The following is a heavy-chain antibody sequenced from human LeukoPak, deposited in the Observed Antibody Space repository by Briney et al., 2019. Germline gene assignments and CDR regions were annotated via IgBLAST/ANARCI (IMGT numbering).Heavy chain of an antibody. Sequence: SETLSLTCAVYGGSFSGYYWSWIRQPPGKGLEWIGEINHSGSTNYNPSLKSRVTISVDTSKNQFSLKLSSVTAADTAVYFCARSFLRRNWDWFDPWGQGTLVTVSS. J-gene: IGHJ5*02. CDR2: INHSGST. CDR1: GGSFSGYY. V-gene: IGHV4-34*01. D-gene: IGHD5-12*01. CDR3: ARSFLRRNWDWFDP.